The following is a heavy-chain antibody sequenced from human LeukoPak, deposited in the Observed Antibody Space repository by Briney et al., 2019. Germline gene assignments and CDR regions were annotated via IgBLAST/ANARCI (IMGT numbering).Heavy chain of an antibody. J-gene: IGHJ6*03. CDR3: ARIRAESYYYYMDV. CDR1: GGSISSSSYY. Sequence: SETLSLTCTVSGGSISSSSYYWGWIRQPPGKGLEWIGSIYYSGSTYYNPSLKSRVTISVDTSKNQFSLKLSSVTAADTAVYYCARIRAESYYYYMDVWGKGTTDSVSS. D-gene: IGHD1-14*01. CDR2: IYYSGST. V-gene: IGHV4-39*07.